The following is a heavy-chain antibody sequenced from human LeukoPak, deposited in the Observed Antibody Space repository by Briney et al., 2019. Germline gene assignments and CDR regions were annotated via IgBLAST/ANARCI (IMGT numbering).Heavy chain of an antibody. CDR2: FDPEDGET. J-gene: IGHJ6*02. Sequence: ASVKVSCKVSGYTLTELSMHWVRQAPGKGLEWMGGFDPEDGETIYAQKFQGRVTMTEDTSTDTAYMELSGLRSEDTAVYYCATGTPDSSSWSLTDGYGMDVWGQGTTVTVSS. V-gene: IGHV1-24*01. D-gene: IGHD6-13*01. CDR3: ATGTPDSSSWSLTDGYGMDV. CDR1: GYTLTELS.